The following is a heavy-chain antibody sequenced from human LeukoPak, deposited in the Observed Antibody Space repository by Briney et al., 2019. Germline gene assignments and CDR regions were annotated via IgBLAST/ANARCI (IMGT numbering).Heavy chain of an antibody. CDR2: ISPTGGST. J-gene: IGHJ4*02. CDR1: GFAFSGYA. D-gene: IGHD1-20*01. CDR3: AKKMSITAASQVDY. Sequence: GGSLRLSCSASGFAFSGYAMHWVRQAPGKGLQYVSAISPTGGSTYYADSVKGRFTISRDNSKNTLYLQMNSLRAEDTAVYYCAKKMSITAASQVDYWGQGTLVTVSS. V-gene: IGHV3-64*04.